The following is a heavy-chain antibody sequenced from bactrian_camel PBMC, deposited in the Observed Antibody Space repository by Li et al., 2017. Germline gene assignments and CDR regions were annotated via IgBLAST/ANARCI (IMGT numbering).Heavy chain of an antibody. J-gene: IGHJ6*01. D-gene: IGHD4*01. V-gene: IGHV3S55*01. CDR2: ISSYGGT. CDR1: GYIFSSCG. CDR3: AATGSLLYFSEYDGELAFAS. Sequence: QLVESGGGSVQAGESLKLSCVSSGYIFSSCGWAWYRQAPGKEREWVAKISSYGGTKYTDSVKGRFTISQDNGKNNPYLQMDSLKVEDTAVYYCAATGSLLYFSEYDGELAFASWGQGTQVTVS.